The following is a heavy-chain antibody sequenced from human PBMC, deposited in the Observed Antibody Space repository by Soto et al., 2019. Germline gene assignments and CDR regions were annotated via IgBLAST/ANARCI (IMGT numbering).Heavy chain of an antibody. D-gene: IGHD3-3*01. CDR2: IYDSGTT. V-gene: IGHV4-34*01. J-gene: IGHJ4*03. CDR3: ARSPQYYTPGSSPFDY. Sequence: KASETLSLTCAVYGGSFSGYYWSWIRQPPGKGLEWIGSIYDSGTTYYNPSLRSRVTISADTSKNQFSLSLTSVTAADTAVYYCARSPQYYTPGSSPFDYWGPGTMVTVSS. CDR1: GGSFSGYY.